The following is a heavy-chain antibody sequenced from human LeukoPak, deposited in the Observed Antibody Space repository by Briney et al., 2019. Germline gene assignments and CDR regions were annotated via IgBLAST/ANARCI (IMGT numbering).Heavy chain of an antibody. CDR2: TYYRSKWYN. CDR1: GDSVSSNNVA. V-gene: IGHV6-1*01. J-gene: IGHJ4*02. CDR3: ARGRSWPLDY. Sequence: SQTLSLTCAISGDSVSSNNVAWNWIRQSPSRGLEWLGRTYYRSKWYNDYAVSVKSRITSNSDTSKNQFSLQLNSVTPEDTAVYYCARGRSWPLDYWGQGTLVTVSS. D-gene: IGHD6-13*01.